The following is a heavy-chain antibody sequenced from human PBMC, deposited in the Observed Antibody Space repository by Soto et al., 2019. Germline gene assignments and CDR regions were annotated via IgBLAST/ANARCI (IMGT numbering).Heavy chain of an antibody. CDR1: GFTFSSYA. D-gene: IGHD6-13*01. CDR3: AKVRSSSWYEEFDY. CDR2: ISGSGGST. Sequence: EVQLLESGGGLVQPGGSLRLSCAASGFTFSSYAMRWVRQAPGKGLEWVSAISGSGGSTYYADSVKGRCTSSRDNSKNTLYLQRNSLRAEDRAVYYCAKVRSSSWYEEFDYWGQGPLVTVSS. J-gene: IGHJ4*02. V-gene: IGHV3-23*01.